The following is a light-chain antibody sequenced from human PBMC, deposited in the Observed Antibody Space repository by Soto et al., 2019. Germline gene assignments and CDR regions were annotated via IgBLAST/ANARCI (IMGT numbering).Light chain of an antibody. Sequence: EIVLTQSPSPLSLSPGERATLSCRASQSVSSNYLAWYQQKPGQAPRLLIYGASSRATGIPDRFSGSASGTDFTLTISRLEPEDFAVYYCQQYLRSPRTFGQGTKVDIK. CDR1: QSVSSNY. CDR2: GAS. V-gene: IGKV3-20*01. CDR3: QQYLRSPRT. J-gene: IGKJ1*01.